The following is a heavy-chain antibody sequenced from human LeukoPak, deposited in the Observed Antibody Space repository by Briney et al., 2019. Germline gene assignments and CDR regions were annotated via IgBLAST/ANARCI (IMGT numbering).Heavy chain of an antibody. CDR2: IIPILDIA. CDR1: GATFSSYV. CDR3: ARGIRGDGYNHYFDY. J-gene: IGHJ4*02. D-gene: IGHD5-24*01. V-gene: IGHV1-69*04. Sequence: GSSVKVSCKASGATFSSYVITWLRQAPGQGIEWMGRIIPILDIANYAQKFQGRVTITADKSTSTAYMELSSLRSEDTAMYYCARGIRGDGYNHYFDYWGQGTLVTVSS.